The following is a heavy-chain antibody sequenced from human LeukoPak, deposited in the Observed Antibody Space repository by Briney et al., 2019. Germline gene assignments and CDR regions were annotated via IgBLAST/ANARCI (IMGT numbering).Heavy chain of an antibody. J-gene: IGHJ4*02. Sequence: PGGSLRLSCAASGFTFSRFWMSWVRQAPGKGLEWVANIKQDGSEKYYVDSVKGRFTISRDNAKNSLYLQMNSLRAEDTAVYYCATRGHSSSWYYFDYWGQGTLVTVSS. CDR3: ATRGHSSSWYYFDY. CDR1: GFTFSRFW. D-gene: IGHD6-13*01. CDR2: IKQDGSEK. V-gene: IGHV3-7*05.